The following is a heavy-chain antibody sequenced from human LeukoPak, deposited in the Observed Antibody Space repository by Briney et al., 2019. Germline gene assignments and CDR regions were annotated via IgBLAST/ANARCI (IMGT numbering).Heavy chain of an antibody. J-gene: IGHJ5*02. CDR2: MDTSGHT. CDR1: GGSISGYY. Sequence: PSETLSLTCTVSGGSISGYYCSWIRQPAGKGLEWIGHMDTSGHTNYNSSLMSRVTMSVDTSKNQFSLRLTSVTAADTAVYYCARHWSHSVAQFGRSYWFDPWGQGTLVTVSS. CDR3: ARHWSHSVAQFGRSYWFDP. D-gene: IGHD2-15*01. V-gene: IGHV4-4*07.